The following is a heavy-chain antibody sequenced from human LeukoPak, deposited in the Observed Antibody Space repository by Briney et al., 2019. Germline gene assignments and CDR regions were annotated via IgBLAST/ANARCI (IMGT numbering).Heavy chain of an antibody. V-gene: IGHV3-21*01. CDR3: ARLTAYYDFWSGYYHTEPLDY. CDR2: ISSSSSYI. J-gene: IGHJ4*02. D-gene: IGHD3-3*01. Sequence: GGSLRLSCAASGFTFSSYAMSWVRQAPGKGLEWVSSISSSSSYIYYADSVKGRFTISRDNAKNSLYLQMNSLRAEDTAVYYCARLTAYYDFWSGYYHTEPLDYWGQGTLVTVSS. CDR1: GFTFSSYA.